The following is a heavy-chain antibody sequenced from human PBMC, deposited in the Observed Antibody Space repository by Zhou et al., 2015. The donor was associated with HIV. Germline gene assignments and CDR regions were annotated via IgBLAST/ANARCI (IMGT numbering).Heavy chain of an antibody. D-gene: IGHD6-6*01. CDR1: GFTLSNAW. Sequence: EVQLVESGGGLIQPGGSLRLSCAASGFTLSNAWMSWVRQAPGKGLEWVSSISSSSSYIYYADSVKGRFTISRDNAKNSLYLQMNSLRAEDTAVYYCARDYSSSHAEYFQHWGQGTLVTVSS. CDR3: ARDYSSSHAEYFQH. V-gene: IGHV3-21*01. CDR2: ISSSSSYI. J-gene: IGHJ1*01.